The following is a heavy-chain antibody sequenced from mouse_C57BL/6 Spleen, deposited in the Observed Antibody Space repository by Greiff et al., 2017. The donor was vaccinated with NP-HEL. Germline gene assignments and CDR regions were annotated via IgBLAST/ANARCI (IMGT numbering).Heavy chain of an antibody. V-gene: IGHV1-54*01. J-gene: IGHJ1*03. D-gene: IGHD2-1*01. Sequence: QVQLQQSGAELVRPGTSVKVSCKASGYAFTNYLIEWVKQRPGQGLEWIGVINPGSGGTNYNEKFKGKATLTADKSSSTAYMQLSSLTSEDSAVYCCARSLYYGNWYFDVWGTGTTVTVSS. CDR1: GYAFTNYL. CDR3: ARSLYYGNWYFDV. CDR2: INPGSGGT.